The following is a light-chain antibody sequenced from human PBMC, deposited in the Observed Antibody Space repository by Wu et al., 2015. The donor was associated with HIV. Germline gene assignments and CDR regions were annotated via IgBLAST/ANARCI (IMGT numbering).Light chain of an antibody. CDR1: LSINNK. J-gene: IGKJ1*01. CDR2: DAS. Sequence: ETVMTQSPATLSVSPGERVTLSCRASLSINNKLAWYQQKPGQAPRLLIYDASTGTPNTPRQVQRQVGLGQSSLSPSAVCSLKILEFYYCQQYSNWPRTFGRG. V-gene: IGKV3-15*01. CDR3: QQYSNWPRT.